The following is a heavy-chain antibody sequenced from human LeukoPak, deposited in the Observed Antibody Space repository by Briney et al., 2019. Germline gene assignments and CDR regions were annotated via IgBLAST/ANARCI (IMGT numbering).Heavy chain of an antibody. V-gene: IGHV4-34*01. CDR3: ARVHLAYCGGDCRFKARYYYYYYMGV. J-gene: IGHJ6*03. CDR2: INHSGST. CDR1: GGSFSGYY. D-gene: IGHD2-21*02. Sequence: SETLSLTCAVYGGSFSGYYWSWIRQPPGKGLEWIGEINHSGSTNYNPSLKSRVTISVDTSKNQFSLKLSSVTAADTAVYYCARVHLAYCGGDCRFKARYYYYYYMGVWGKGTTVTVSS.